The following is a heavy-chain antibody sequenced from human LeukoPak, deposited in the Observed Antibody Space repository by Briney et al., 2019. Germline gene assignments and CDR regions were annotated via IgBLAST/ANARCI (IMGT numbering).Heavy chain of an antibody. J-gene: IGHJ4*02. CDR2: IKQDGSEK. CDR3: ARARIVVVPAAMFDY. CDR1: GFTFSSYW. V-gene: IGHV3-7*03. D-gene: IGHD2-2*01. Sequence: QPGGSLRLSCAASGFTFSSYWMSWVRQAPGKGLEWVANIKQDGSEKCYVDSVKGRFTISRDNAKNSLYLQMNSLRAEDTAVYYCARARIVVVPAAMFDYWGQGTLVTVSS.